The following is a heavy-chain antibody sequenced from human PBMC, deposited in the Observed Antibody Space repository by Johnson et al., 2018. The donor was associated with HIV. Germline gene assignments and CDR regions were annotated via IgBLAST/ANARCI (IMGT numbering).Heavy chain of an antibody. CDR2: IGYDGSNT. V-gene: IGHV3-30*18. D-gene: IGHD4-23*01. CDR3: AKGQGADGGPDAFDI. Sequence: QVQLLESGGGVVQPGRSLRLSCAASGFIFSSYGIHWVRQAPGKGLEWVAVIGYDGSNTYYADSVKGRFTISRDNSKNTMYVHMSSLRAEDTAVYYCAKGQGADGGPDAFDIWGQGTMVTVSS. J-gene: IGHJ3*02. CDR1: GFIFSSYG.